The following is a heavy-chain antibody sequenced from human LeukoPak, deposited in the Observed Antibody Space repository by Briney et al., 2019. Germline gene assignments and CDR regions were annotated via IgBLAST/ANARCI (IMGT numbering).Heavy chain of an antibody. CDR3: AREGSYSSGRYYAFDI. J-gene: IGHJ3*02. Sequence: GGSLRLSCVGSGFTFSSYCMNWVRQAPGKGLEWLSYIDRGSDSIYYADSVKGRFTISRDNAKNLSYLQMNSLRAEDTAVYFCAREGSYSSGRYYAFDIWGQGTMVTVSS. CDR1: GFTFSSYC. D-gene: IGHD6-19*01. CDR2: IDRGSDSI. V-gene: IGHV3-48*04.